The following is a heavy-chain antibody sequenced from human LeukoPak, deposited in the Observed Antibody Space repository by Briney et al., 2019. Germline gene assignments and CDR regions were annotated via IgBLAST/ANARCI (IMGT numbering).Heavy chain of an antibody. Sequence: TSETLSLTCTVSGGSISSYYWSWIRQPPGKGLEWIGYIYYSGSTNYNPSLKSRVTISVDTSKNQFSLKLSSVTAADTAVYYCARGVEMATIDPFFDYWGQGTLVTVSS. V-gene: IGHV4-59*01. J-gene: IGHJ4*02. D-gene: IGHD5-24*01. CDR2: IYYSGST. CDR1: GGSISSYY. CDR3: ARGVEMATIDPFFDY.